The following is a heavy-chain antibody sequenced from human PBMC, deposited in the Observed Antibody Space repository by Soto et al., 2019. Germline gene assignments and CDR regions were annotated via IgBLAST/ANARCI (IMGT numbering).Heavy chain of an antibody. CDR1: GYTFTSYA. CDR2: INAGNGNT. J-gene: IGHJ6*02. D-gene: IGHD2-2*01. V-gene: IGHV1-3*05. Sequence: QAQLVQSGAEEKKPGASVKVSCKASGYTFTSYAMHWVRQAPGQRLEWMGWINAGNGNTKYSQKFQGRVTITRDTSASTAYMELSSLRSEDTAVYYCASSAVIAGYYYYGMDVWGQGTAVTVSS. CDR3: ASSAVIAGYYYYGMDV.